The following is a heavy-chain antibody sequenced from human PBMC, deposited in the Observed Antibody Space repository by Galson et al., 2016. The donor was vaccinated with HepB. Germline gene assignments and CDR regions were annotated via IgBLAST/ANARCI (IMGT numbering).Heavy chain of an antibody. V-gene: IGHV3-33*01. D-gene: IGHD2-21*02. Sequence: SLRLSCAASGFTFSSYAMHWVRQAPGKGLEWVAVTWYDGTNKYYADSVKGRFTISRDNSKNMLYLQMNSLRADDTGVYYCAREEGDNEASVDFWGQGSLVTVSS. CDR1: GFTFSSYA. CDR2: TWYDGTNK. CDR3: AREEGDNEASVDF. J-gene: IGHJ4*02.